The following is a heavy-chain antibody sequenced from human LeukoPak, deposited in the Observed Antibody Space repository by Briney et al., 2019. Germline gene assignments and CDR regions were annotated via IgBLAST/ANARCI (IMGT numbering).Heavy chain of an antibody. V-gene: IGHV3-74*01. Sequence: PGGSLRLSCAASGFSFSNYWIHWVRQAPGKGLVWVTRMNSDGSATYHADSVQGRFTISRDNAKNTLYLQMNSLRAEDTAMYFCAKGPNYFDSWGQGTLVTVSS. CDR3: AKGPNYFDS. CDR2: MNSDGSAT. CDR1: GFSFSNYW. J-gene: IGHJ4*02.